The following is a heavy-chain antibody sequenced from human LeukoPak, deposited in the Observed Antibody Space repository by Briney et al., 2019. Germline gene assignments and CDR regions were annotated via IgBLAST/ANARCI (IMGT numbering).Heavy chain of an antibody. D-gene: IGHD3-10*01. Sequence: ASVKVSCKASGYTFTCYYMHWVRQAPGQGLEWMGWINPNSGGTNYAQKFQGRVTMTRDTSISTAYMELSRLRSDDTAVYYCARDLFTMVRGVNFDYWGQGTLVTVSS. CDR1: GYTFTCYY. CDR3: ARDLFTMVRGVNFDY. CDR2: INPNSGGT. J-gene: IGHJ4*02. V-gene: IGHV1-2*02.